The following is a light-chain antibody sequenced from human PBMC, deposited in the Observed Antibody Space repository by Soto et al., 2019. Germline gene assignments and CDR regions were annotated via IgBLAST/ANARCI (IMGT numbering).Light chain of an antibody. CDR3: NSYTTSNTPQIV. CDR1: SSDVGGYNY. J-gene: IGLJ1*01. V-gene: IGLV2-14*01. Sequence: QSALTQPASVAGSPGQSITISCTGTSSDVGGYNYVSWYQQHPGKAPKFMIYDVSNRPSGVSTRFSGSKSGNTASLTISGLQAEDEADYYCNSYTTSNTPQIVFGPGTKVTVL. CDR2: DVS.